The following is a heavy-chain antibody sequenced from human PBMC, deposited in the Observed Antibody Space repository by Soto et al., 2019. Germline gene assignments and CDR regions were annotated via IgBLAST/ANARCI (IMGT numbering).Heavy chain of an antibody. CDR1: GYTFTSYA. CDR3: ARDSSGLTLAHFDY. V-gene: IGHV1-3*01. CDR2: INVGNGNT. Sequence: ASVKVSCKTSGYTFTSYAMHWVRQAPGQSLEWMGWINVGNGNTKYSQKFQGRVTITRDTSASTAYMELSSLRSEDTAVYYCARDSSGLTLAHFDYWGQGTLVTVSS. D-gene: IGHD1-1*01. J-gene: IGHJ4*02.